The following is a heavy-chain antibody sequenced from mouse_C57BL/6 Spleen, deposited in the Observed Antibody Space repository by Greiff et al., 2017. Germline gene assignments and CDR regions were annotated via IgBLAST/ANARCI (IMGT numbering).Heavy chain of an antibody. CDR2: IYPGSGST. CDR3: ARYYDSYDEYWDFDG. J-gene: IGHJ1*03. Sequence: QVQLQQPGAELVKPGASVKLSCKASGYTFTSYWINWVKQRPGQGLEWIGDIYPGSGSTNYNETFKSTATLTVDTSSSAAYMQLSSLTSEDSEVYYCARYYDSYDEYWDFDGWGTGTTVSVSS. V-gene: IGHV1-55*01. D-gene: IGHD2-12*01. CDR1: GYTFTSYW.